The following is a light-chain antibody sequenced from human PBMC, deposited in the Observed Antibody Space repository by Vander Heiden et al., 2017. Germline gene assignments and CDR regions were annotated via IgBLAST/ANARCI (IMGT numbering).Light chain of an antibody. V-gene: IGKV3-20*01. CDR2: GGS. CDR1: QSVAGSN. CDR3: QQYGSSPWT. J-gene: IGKJ1*01. Sequence: EIVLTQSPGTLSLSPGERATLSCRASQSVAGSNVAWYQQRPGQAPRLLIYGGSNRATGIPDRFSGSGSGTDFILTISRLQSEDFVVYYCQQYGSSPWTFGQGTKVEIK.